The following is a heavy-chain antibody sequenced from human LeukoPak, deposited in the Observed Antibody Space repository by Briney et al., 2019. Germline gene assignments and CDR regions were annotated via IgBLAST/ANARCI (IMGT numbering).Heavy chain of an antibody. V-gene: IGHV4-59*11. D-gene: IGHD4-11*01. CDR2: IYYSGST. CDR3: AREVTLNWFDP. J-gene: IGHJ5*02. CDR1: GGSISSHY. Sequence: PSETLSFTCTVSGGSISSHYWSWIRQPPGKGLEWIGYIYYSGSTNYNPSLKSRVTISVDTSKNQFSLKLSSVTAADTAVYYCAREVTLNWFDPWGQGTLVTVSS.